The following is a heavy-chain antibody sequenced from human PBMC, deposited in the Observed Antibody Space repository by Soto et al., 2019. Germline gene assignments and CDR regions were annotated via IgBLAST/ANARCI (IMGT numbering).Heavy chain of an antibody. CDR1: GFTFSSYA. J-gene: IGHJ6*02. V-gene: IGHV3-30-3*01. CDR3: ARDRDCSGGSCYSAVFNYYYYHGMDV. CDR2: ISYDGSNK. Sequence: GGSLRLSCAASGFTFSSYAMHWVRQAPGKGLEWVAVISYDGSNKYYADSVKGRFTISRDNSKNTLYLQMNSLRAEDTAVYYCARDRDCSGGSCYSAVFNYYYYHGMDVWGQGTTVPVSS. D-gene: IGHD2-15*01.